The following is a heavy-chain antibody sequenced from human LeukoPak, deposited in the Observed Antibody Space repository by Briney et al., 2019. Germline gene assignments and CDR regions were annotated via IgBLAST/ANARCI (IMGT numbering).Heavy chain of an antibody. D-gene: IGHD4-17*01. V-gene: IGHV3-23*01. CDR3: AKDEDYGDYVPQIFDY. J-gene: IGHJ4*02. Sequence: GGSLRLSCAASGFTFSSYAMSWVRQAPGKGLEWVSAISGSGGSTYDADSVKGRFTISRDNSKNTLYLQMNSLRAEDTAVYYCAKDEDYGDYVPQIFDYWGQGTLVTVSS. CDR2: ISGSGGST. CDR1: GFTFSSYA.